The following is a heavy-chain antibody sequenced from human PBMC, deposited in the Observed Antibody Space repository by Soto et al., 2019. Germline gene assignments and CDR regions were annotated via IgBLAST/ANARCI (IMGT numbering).Heavy chain of an antibody. J-gene: IGHJ5*02. D-gene: IGHD2-21*01. CDR2: FYRGGRR. Sequence: EVQMVESGGGLIQPGGSLKLSCAVSGFGVTESETYVSWIRQAPGKGLEWVAAFYRGGRRNYAASVKGRFVISRDKSENSVFLQLILLRVEETAFYSCAREVVVGATAKFDRWGQGTMVIVSP. V-gene: IGHV3-53*03. CDR3: AREVVVGATAKFDR. CDR1: GFGVTESETY.